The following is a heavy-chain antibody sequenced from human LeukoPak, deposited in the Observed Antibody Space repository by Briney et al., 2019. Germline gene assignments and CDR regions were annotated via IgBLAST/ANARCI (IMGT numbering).Heavy chain of an antibody. Sequence: ASVKVSCKASGYTFTDYYINWVRQAPGQGLEWMGWINPNSGDTNYAQKFQDRVTMTRDTSISTAYIELNLLRSDDTAVYYCARADQLLSVSVDPWGQGTLVTVSS. CDR3: ARADQLLSVSVDP. CDR2: INPNSGDT. CDR1: GYTFTDYY. J-gene: IGHJ5*02. V-gene: IGHV1-2*02. D-gene: IGHD2-2*01.